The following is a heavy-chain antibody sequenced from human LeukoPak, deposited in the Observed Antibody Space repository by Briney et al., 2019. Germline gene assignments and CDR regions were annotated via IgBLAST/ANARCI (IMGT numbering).Heavy chain of an antibody. J-gene: IGHJ5*02. V-gene: IGHV4-34*01. CDR3: ASRPNNWFDP. Sequence: KPSETLSLTCAVYGGSFSGCYWSWIRQPPGKGLEWIGEINHSGSTNYNPSLKSRVTISVDTSKNQFSLKLSSVTAADTAVYYCASRPNNWFDPWGQGTLVTVSS. CDR1: GGSFSGCY. CDR2: INHSGST.